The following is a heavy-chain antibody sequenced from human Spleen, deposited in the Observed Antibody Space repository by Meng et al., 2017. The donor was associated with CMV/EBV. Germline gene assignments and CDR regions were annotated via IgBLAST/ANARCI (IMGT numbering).Heavy chain of an antibody. CDR1: GGSFSGYY. CDR2: INHSGST. D-gene: IGHD2-2*01. J-gene: IGHJ5*02. CDR3: ARRVVPAAFDP. Sequence: SETLSLTCAVYGGSFSGYYWSWIRQPPGKGLEWIGEINHSGSTNYNPSLKSRVTISVDTSKNQFSLKLSSVTAADTAVYYCARRVVPAAFDPWGQGTLVTVSS. V-gene: IGHV4-34*01.